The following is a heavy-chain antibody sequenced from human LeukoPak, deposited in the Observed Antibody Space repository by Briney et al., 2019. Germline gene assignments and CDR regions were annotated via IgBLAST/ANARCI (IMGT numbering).Heavy chain of an antibody. CDR3: ARQRPHYCSSTSCSAYNWFDP. CDR2: IYYSGST. Sequence: SETLSLTCTVSGDSINSDYWSWIRQPPGKGLEWIGYIYYSGSTNYNPSLNSRVTISLETSKKQFSLKLSSVTAADTAVYYCARQRPHYCSSTSCSAYNWFDPWGQGTLVTASS. D-gene: IGHD2-2*01. V-gene: IGHV4-59*08. CDR1: GDSINSDY. J-gene: IGHJ5*02.